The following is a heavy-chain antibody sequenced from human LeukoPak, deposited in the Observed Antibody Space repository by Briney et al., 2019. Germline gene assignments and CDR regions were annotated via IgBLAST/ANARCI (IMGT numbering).Heavy chain of an antibody. CDR3: GRHVSSGWDYFNGLDV. J-gene: IGHJ6*02. CDR1: GGSIGSSGFY. V-gene: IGHV4-39*01. D-gene: IGHD6-19*01. CDR2: IYYPGTT. Sequence: SETLSLTCKVSGGSIGSSGFYWGWFRQPPGKGLEWIGSIYYPGTTHYNPSLESRVTISVDTSKWQVFLTLRSVAATDTAVYYRGRHVSSGWDYFNGLDVWGQGTAVTVSS.